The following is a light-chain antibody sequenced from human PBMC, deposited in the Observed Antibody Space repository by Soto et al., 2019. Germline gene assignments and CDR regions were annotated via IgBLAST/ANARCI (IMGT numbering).Light chain of an antibody. CDR2: EVS. J-gene: IGLJ1*01. CDR1: SSDVGDNY. Sequence: QSVLTQPPSASGSPGQSVTISCTGTSSDVGDNYVSWYRQHLGKAPKLIIYEVSQRPSGVPDRFSGSKSGNTASLTVSGLQTEDEADYYCSAYAGSNNFVFGSGTKVTV. V-gene: IGLV2-8*01. CDR3: SAYAGSNNFV.